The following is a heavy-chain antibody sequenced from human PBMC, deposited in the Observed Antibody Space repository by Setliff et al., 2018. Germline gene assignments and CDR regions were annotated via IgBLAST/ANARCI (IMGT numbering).Heavy chain of an antibody. CDR2: IRPNGGGT. CDR1: GYPFIEHY. J-gene: IGHJ5*02. V-gene: IGHV1-2*02. D-gene: IGHD2-21*01. CDR3: ARGGGSYRAGNSRPTYWFDP. Sequence: ASVKVSCKTSGYPFIEHYVNWVRQAPGQGLEWMGWIRPNGGGTHYAQKFQGRVTMTRDTANSTVYMDLSSLTSDDTAMYYCARGGGSYRAGNSRPTYWFDPWGQGTLVTVSS.